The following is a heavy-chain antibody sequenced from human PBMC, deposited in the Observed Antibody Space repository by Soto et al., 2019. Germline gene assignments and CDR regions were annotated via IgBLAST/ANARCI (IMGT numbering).Heavy chain of an antibody. V-gene: IGHV1-46*01. Sequence: GASVKVSCKASGYTFTSYYMHWVRQAPGQGLEWMGIINPSGGSTSYAQKFQGRVTMTRDTSTSTVYMELSSLRSEDTAVYYCARDTPHCSGGSCYSGNWFDPWGQGTLVTVSS. CDR3: ARDTPHCSGGSCYSGNWFDP. CDR1: GYTFTSYY. D-gene: IGHD2-15*01. CDR2: INPSGGST. J-gene: IGHJ5*02.